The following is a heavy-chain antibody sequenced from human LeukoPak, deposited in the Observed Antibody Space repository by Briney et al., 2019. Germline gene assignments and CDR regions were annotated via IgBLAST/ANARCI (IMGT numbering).Heavy chain of an antibody. CDR2: TSGSGDYT. D-gene: IGHD1-1*01. V-gene: IGHV3-23*01. CDR1: GFTFSSYA. Sequence: PGGSLRLSCAASGFTFSSYAMTSVRQGPVKGLEWVSSTSGSGDYTYYADSVKGRFTISRDSSKNTLYLQMNSLRAEDTAVYFCAKNQGNNWYALFDPWGQGTLVTVSS. CDR3: AKNQGNNWYALFDP. J-gene: IGHJ5*02.